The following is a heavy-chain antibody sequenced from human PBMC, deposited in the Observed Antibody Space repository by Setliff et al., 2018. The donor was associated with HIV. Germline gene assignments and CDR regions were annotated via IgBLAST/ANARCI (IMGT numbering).Heavy chain of an antibody. CDR2: IDQDGSEK. J-gene: IGHJ6*03. D-gene: IGHD2-15*01. V-gene: IGHV3-7*01. CDR1: RFDFNNYW. Sequence: PGGSLRLSCAASRFDFNNYWMCWVRQAPGKGLEWVANIDQDGSEKNYVDSVKGRFTNSRDNAKNTLYLQMDSLRAEDTAVYYCAKAFGCCSGGSCPVLMDVWGKGTTVTVSS. CDR3: AKAFGCCSGGSCPVLMDV.